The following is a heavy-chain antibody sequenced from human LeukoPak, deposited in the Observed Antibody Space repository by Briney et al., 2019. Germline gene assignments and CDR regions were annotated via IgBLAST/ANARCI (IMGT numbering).Heavy chain of an antibody. V-gene: IGHV4-59*01. Sequence: PSETLSLTCTVSGGSISSYYCSWIRQPPGKGLEWIGYIYYSGSTNYNPSLKSRVTISVYTSKNQFSLKLSSVNAADTAVYYCASTYYDFWSGYPVFYYGMDIWGQGTTVTVSS. D-gene: IGHD3-3*01. CDR2: IYYSGST. CDR1: GGSISSYY. CDR3: ASTYYDFWSGYPVFYYGMDI. J-gene: IGHJ6*02.